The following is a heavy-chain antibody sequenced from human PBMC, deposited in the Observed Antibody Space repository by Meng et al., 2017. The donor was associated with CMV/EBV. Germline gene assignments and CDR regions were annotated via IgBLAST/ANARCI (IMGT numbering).Heavy chain of an antibody. CDR2: ISGSGGST. J-gene: IGHJ4*02. Sequence: GGSLKISCAASGFTFSSYAMSWVRQAPGKGLEWVSAISGSGGSTYYADSVKGRFTISRDNSKNTLYLQMNSLRAEDTAVYYCAKGGDFWSGSNFDYWGQGTLVTVSS. CDR1: GFTFSSYA. V-gene: IGHV3-23*01. D-gene: IGHD3-3*01. CDR3: AKGGDFWSGSNFDY.